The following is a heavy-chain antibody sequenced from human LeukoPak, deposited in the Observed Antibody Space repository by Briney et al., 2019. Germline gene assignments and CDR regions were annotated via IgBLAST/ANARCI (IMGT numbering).Heavy chain of an antibody. CDR1: GGTFSSYA. Sequence: ASVKVSCKASGGTFSSYAISWVRQAPGQGLEWMGWISAYNGNTNYAQKLQGRVTMTTDTSTSTAYMELRSLRSDDTAVYYCARDVGPIEGHAFDIWGQGTMVTVSS. CDR2: ISAYNGNT. J-gene: IGHJ3*02. V-gene: IGHV1-18*01. CDR3: ARDVGPIEGHAFDI. D-gene: IGHD2-15*01.